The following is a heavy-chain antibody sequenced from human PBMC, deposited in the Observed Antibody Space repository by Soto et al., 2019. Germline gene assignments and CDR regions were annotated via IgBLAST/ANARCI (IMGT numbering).Heavy chain of an antibody. CDR1: GGPITSSNW. Sequence: VQLHESGPELVKPSGTLSLSCAVSGGPITSSNWWSWVRQPPGKGLEWIGKISHSGTYDYNPSLKGRVTISVDRSKDQFFLNVRSVTAADTAIYYCARDYDGLDYWGQGTLITVSS. V-gene: IGHV4-4*02. CDR2: ISHSGTY. J-gene: IGHJ4*02. CDR3: ARDYDGLDY. D-gene: IGHD3-16*01.